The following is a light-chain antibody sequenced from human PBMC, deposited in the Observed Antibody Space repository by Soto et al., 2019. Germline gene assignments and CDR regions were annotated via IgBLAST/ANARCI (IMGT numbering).Light chain of an antibody. J-gene: IGLJ3*02. CDR2: GNS. CDR1: SSNIGAGYD. CDR3: QTWGTGIWV. V-gene: IGLV1-40*01. Sequence: QSVLTQPPSVSGAPGQRVTIYCTGSSSNIGAGYDVHWYQQLPGTAPKLLIYGNSNRPSGVPDRFSGSKSGTSASLAITGLQAEDEADYYCQTWGTGIWVFGGGTKVTVL.